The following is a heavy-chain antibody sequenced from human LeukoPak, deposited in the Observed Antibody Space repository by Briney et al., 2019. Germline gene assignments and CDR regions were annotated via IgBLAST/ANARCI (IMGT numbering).Heavy chain of an antibody. V-gene: IGHV3-33*01. CDR3: ARERPGEASPFDY. CDR1: GFPYSSYG. Sequence: PGGSLSLSCAASGFPYSSYGVHWVGQAPGKGLEWVAVIWYDGSNKYYADSVMGRFTISRDNSKNTLYLQMNSLRAEDTAVYYCARERPGEASPFDYWGQGTLFTVSS. D-gene: IGHD3-10*01. J-gene: IGHJ4*02. CDR2: IWYDGSNK.